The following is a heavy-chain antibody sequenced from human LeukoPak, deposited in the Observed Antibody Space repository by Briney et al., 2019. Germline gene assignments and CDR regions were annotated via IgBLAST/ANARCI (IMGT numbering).Heavy chain of an antibody. D-gene: IGHD5-18*01. V-gene: IGHV4-59*08. CDR2: IYYSGST. Sequence: PSETLSLTCTVSGGSISSYYWSWIRQPPGKGLEWIGYIYYSGSTNYNPSLKSRVTISVDTSKNQFSLKLSSVTAADTAVYYCARHSDTAMVPVNFDYWGQGTLVTVSS. J-gene: IGHJ4*02. CDR3: ARHSDTAMVPVNFDY. CDR1: GGSISSYY.